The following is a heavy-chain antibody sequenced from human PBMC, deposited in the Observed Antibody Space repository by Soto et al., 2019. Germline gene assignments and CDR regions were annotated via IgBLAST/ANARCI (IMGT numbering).Heavy chain of an antibody. CDR2: ISSSSSYI. Sequence: VRCMRLSCAASGFSFSSFSMNWVRPAPGKGLEWVSSISSSSSYIYYADSVKGRFTISRDNDKHSLYLQMNSLRSEYTAVYYCSRDRRTPGTVAHYYYGMDVWGQGTTVTVSS. CDR1: GFSFSSFS. V-gene: IGHV3-21*01. CDR3: SRDRRTPGTVAHYYYGMDV. D-gene: IGHD6-13*01. J-gene: IGHJ6*02.